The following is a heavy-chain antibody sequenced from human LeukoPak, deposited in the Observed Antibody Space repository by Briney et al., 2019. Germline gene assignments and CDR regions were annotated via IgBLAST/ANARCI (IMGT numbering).Heavy chain of an antibody. CDR1: GYTFTGYY. D-gene: IGHD3-16*02. CDR3: ASLYYDYVWGSYRPDAFDI. Sequence: ASVTVSCKASGYTFTGYYMHWVRQAPGQGLEWMGWINPNSGGTNYAQKFQGRVTMTRDTSISTAYMELSRLRSDDTAVYYCASLYYDYVWGSYRPDAFDIWGQGTMVTVSS. J-gene: IGHJ3*02. V-gene: IGHV1-2*02. CDR2: INPNSGGT.